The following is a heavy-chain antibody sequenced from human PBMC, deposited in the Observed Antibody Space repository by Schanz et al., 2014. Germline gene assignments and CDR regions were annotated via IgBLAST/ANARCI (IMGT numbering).Heavy chain of an antibody. Sequence: EEQLVESGGGLVEPGGSLRLSCAASGFSFSSYAMGWVRQAPGKGLEWVSAINTGVNTYYADSVRGRFTMSRDNSKNTLYLQMNSLRAGDAAVYYCARGLIAAAGGAFDYWGQGTLVAVAA. D-gene: IGHD6-13*01. V-gene: IGHV3-23*04. CDR2: INTGVNT. J-gene: IGHJ4*02. CDR3: ARGLIAAAGGAFDY. CDR1: GFSFSSYA.